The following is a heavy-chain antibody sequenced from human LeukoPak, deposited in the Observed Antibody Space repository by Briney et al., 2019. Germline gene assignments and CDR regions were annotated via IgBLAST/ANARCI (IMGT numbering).Heavy chain of an antibody. V-gene: IGHV3-33*01. CDR2: IWYDGSKK. CDR3: ARVSPEIVVVTGTGAPDY. D-gene: IGHD2-21*02. Sequence: PGRSLRLSCAAFGFTFINYGMHWVRQAPGKGLEWVAVIWYDGSKKYYADSVKGRFTISRDNSKNTVYLQINSLRAEDTAVYYCARVSPEIVVVTGTGAPDYWGQGTLVTVSS. CDR1: GFTFINYG. J-gene: IGHJ4*02.